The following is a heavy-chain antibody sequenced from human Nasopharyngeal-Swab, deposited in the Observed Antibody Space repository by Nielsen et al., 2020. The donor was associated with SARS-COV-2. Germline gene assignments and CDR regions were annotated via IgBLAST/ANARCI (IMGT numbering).Heavy chain of an antibody. CDR2: TYRSGSGSA. Sequence: SETLSLTCTVSGDSISRSDDYWDWIRQTPGKGLEWIVSTYRSGSGSAYYNPSLKSRVTISIVPSKNLFSLNLKSVTAADTAVYYCARIIRRRGWYSHVDYWGQGTLVTVSS. J-gene: IGHJ4*02. D-gene: IGHD6-19*01. CDR1: GDSISRSDDY. CDR3: ARIIRRRGWYSHVDY. V-gene: IGHV4-39*07.